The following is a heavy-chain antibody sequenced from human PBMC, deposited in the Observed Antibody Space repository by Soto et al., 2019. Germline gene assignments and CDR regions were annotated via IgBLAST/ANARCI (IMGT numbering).Heavy chain of an antibody. Sequence: EVQLVESGGGLVKPGGSLRLSCVASELTLSNAWMSWVRQAPGKGLEWVGRIKSKTEVGTPDYAAPVKCRYTLSRADSKNTLYLQMISLIMDDTAVYDCTNLIRGCSYSPYWCQGTLVTVSS. J-gene: IGHJ4*02. V-gene: IGHV3-15*01. CDR1: ELTLSNAW. CDR3: TNLIRGCSYSPY. CDR2: IKSKTEVGTP. D-gene: IGHD5-18*01.